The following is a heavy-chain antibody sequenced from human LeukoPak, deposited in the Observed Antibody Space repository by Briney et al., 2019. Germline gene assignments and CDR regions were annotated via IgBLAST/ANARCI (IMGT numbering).Heavy chain of an antibody. Sequence: GSLRLSCAASGFTYSSYSMNWVRQAPGKGLEWVSSISSSSSYIYYADSVKGRFTISRDNAKNSLYLQMNSLRAEDTAVYYCARDLYGDYAFDYWGQGTLVTVSS. CDR1: GFTYSSYS. V-gene: IGHV3-21*01. CDR2: ISSSSSYI. D-gene: IGHD4-17*01. J-gene: IGHJ4*02. CDR3: ARDLYGDYAFDY.